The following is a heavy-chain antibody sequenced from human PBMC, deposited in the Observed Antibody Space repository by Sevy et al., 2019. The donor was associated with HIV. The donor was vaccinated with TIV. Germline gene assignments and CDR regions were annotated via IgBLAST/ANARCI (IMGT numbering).Heavy chain of an antibody. V-gene: IGHV3-21*01. CDR3: ARDDSGSYQYFQR. D-gene: IGHD1-26*01. Sequence: GGSLRLSCAASGFTFSSYSMNWVRQAPGKGLEWVSSISSSSSYIYYADSVKGRFTISRDNAKNSLYLQMNSLRAEDTAVYYCARDDSGSYQYFQRWGQGTLVTVSS. CDR1: GFTFSSYS. J-gene: IGHJ1*01. CDR2: ISSSSSYI.